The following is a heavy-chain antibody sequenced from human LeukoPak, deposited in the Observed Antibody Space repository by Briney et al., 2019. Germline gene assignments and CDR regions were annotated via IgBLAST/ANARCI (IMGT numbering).Heavy chain of an antibody. Sequence: SETLSLTCTVSGGSISSYYRSWIRQPPGKGLEWIGYIYYSGSTNYNPSLKSRVTISVDTSKNQFSLKLSSVTAADTAVYYCARLSYSSSWYYSDYWGQGTLVTVSS. V-gene: IGHV4-59*08. CDR3: ARLSYSSSWYYSDY. J-gene: IGHJ4*02. CDR2: IYYSGST. CDR1: GGSISSYY. D-gene: IGHD6-13*01.